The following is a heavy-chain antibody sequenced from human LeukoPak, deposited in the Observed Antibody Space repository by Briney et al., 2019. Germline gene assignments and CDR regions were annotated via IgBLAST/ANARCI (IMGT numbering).Heavy chain of an antibody. CDR1: GGSISGYY. CDR2: VYDSGGT. Sequence: PSETLSLTCTVSGGSISGYYWSWIRQPPGKGLEWIGSVYDSGGTNYNPSLKSRVDISRDTPKNQVSLKMSSVSAADTAVYCCARAANMDVWGQGTTVTVSS. J-gene: IGHJ6*02. CDR3: ARAANMDV. V-gene: IGHV4-59*01.